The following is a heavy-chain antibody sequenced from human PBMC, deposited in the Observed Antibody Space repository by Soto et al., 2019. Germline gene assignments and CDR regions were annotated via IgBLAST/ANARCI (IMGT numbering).Heavy chain of an antibody. CDR2: INTKSGAT. CDR3: AREYITSGVGLDDY. D-gene: IGHD3-10*01. J-gene: IGHJ4*02. CDR1: GYTLTDYY. V-gene: IGHV1-2*02. Sequence: QVQLVQSGAEVKKPGASVKVSCKASGYTLTDYYMHWVRQAPGQGLEWMGWINTKSGATNYVQKFQGRVTMTRDTSMNTAYMELSRLTSDDTAVYYCAREYITSGVGLDDYWGQGTLVTVSS.